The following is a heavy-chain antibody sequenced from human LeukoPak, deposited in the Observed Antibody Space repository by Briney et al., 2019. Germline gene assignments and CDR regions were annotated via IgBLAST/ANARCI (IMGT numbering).Heavy chain of an antibody. CDR1: GVTFSSYW. D-gene: IGHD3-10*01. CDR2: INSDGSNT. V-gene: IGHV3-74*01. J-gene: IGHJ4*02. CDR3: HATLSSFDY. Sequence: PGGSLRLSCVASGVTFSSYWMHWVRQAPGKGLVWVSRINSDGSNTNYADSVKGRFTISRDNATNTLYLQMNSLRAEDTAVYYCHATLSSFDYWGQGTLITVSS.